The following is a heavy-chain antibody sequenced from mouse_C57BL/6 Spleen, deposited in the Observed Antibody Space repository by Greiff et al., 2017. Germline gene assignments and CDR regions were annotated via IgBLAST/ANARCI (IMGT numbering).Heavy chain of an antibody. CDR2: LYPGNSDT. V-gene: IGHV1-5*01. J-gene: IGHJ2*01. CDR1: GYTFTSYW. D-gene: IGHD1-1*01. Sequence: VQLQQSGTVLARPGASVKMSCKTSGYTFTSYWMHWVKQRPGQGLEWIGALYPGNSDTSYNQKFKGKAKLTAVTSASTAYMELSSLTNEDSAVYYCTRYPHYYGSSYFDYWGQGTTLTGSS. CDR3: TRYPHYYGSSYFDY.